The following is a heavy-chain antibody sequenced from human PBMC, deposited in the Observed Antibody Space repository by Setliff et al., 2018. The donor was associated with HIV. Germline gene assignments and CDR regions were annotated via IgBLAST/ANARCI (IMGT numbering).Heavy chain of an antibody. CDR1: GFDFSNYW. V-gene: IGHV3-74*01. CDR2: IDTDGSRT. D-gene: IGHD1-26*01. CDR3: AKDLEWMELLSAFDI. Sequence: LSLTCAAAGFDFSNYWIHWVRQVAGKGLVWVSHIDTDGSRTAFADSVKGRFTISRDNSKNTLYLQMNSLRAEDTAVYYCAKDLEWMELLSAFDIWGQGTMVTVSS. J-gene: IGHJ3*02.